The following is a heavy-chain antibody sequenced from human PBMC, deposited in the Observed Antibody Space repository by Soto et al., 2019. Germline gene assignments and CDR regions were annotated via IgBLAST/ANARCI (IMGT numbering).Heavy chain of an antibody. J-gene: IGHJ4*02. CDR2: ISGSGGST. CDR1: GFTFSSYA. D-gene: IGHD5-18*01. V-gene: IGHV3-23*01. Sequence: GESLKISCAASGFTFSSYAMSWVRQAPGKGLEWVSAISGSGGSTYYADSVKGRFTISRDNSKNTLYLQMNSLRAEDTAVYYCAKDDTAMASGASYFDYWGQGTLVTVSS. CDR3: AKDDTAMASGASYFDY.